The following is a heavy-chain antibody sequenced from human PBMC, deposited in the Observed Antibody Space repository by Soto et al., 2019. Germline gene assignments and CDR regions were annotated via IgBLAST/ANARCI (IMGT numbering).Heavy chain of an antibody. CDR2: IDVGSANA. Sequence: ASVKVSCKTSGFTFSSSAVHWVRQARGHRLQWIGWIDVGSANANYAQMLQERVTISRDMSSSTAYMELSSLRPEDTAVYYCTTGGDASKTGYWGQGTLVTVSS. J-gene: IGHJ4*02. V-gene: IGHV1-58*01. CDR1: GFTFSSSA. CDR3: TTGGDASKTGY. D-gene: IGHD1-1*01.